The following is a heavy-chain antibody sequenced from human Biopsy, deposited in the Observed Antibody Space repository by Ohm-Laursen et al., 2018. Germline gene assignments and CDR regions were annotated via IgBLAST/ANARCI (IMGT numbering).Heavy chain of an antibody. CDR3: ARSRGNSGIATIYYYGMDV. Sequence: SLRLSCSASGFTFSTYGLNWVRQAPGRGLECVASITHAGFVYYEDSLKGRFTISRDNAENSLYLQMNSLRAEDTAVYYCARSRGNSGIATIYYYGMDVWGQGTTVTVSS. J-gene: IGHJ6*02. CDR2: ITHAGFV. D-gene: IGHD3-10*01. CDR1: GFTFSTYG. V-gene: IGHV3-21*01.